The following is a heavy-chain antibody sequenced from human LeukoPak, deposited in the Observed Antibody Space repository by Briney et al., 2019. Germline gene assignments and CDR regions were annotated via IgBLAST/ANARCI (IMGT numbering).Heavy chain of an antibody. CDR1: GFTFSSYS. Sequence: GGSLRLSCAASGFTFSSYSMNWVRQAPGKGLEWVSSISSSSSYIYYADSVEGRFTISRDNAKNSLYLQMNSLRAEDTAVYYCARDQVVVPAGRPWKYYYYYGMDVWGQGTTVTVSS. D-gene: IGHD2-2*01. J-gene: IGHJ6*02. CDR2: ISSSSSYI. V-gene: IGHV3-21*01. CDR3: ARDQVVVPAGRPWKYYYYYGMDV.